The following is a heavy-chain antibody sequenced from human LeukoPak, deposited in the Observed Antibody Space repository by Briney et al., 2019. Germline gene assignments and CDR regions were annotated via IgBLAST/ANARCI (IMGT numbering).Heavy chain of an antibody. CDR1: GFTFGDYA. Sequence: PGGSLRLSCAASGFTFGDYAMHWVRQAPGKGLEWVSHISRDGGSTYYADSVKGRFTISRDNNKNSLYLQMNSLRTEDTALYYCAKVHSVWFHFFDYWGQGTLVTVSS. CDR2: ISRDGGST. J-gene: IGHJ4*02. CDR3: AKVHSVWFHFFDY. D-gene: IGHD6-19*01. V-gene: IGHV3-43*02.